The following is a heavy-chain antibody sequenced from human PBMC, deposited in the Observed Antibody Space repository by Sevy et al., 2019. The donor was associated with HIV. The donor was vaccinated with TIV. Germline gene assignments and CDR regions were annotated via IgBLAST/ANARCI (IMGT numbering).Heavy chain of an antibody. V-gene: IGHV3-15*07. J-gene: IGHJ5*02. CDR2: IRSATDGGTT. CDR1: AFTFSNDW. CDR3: ATLSGNYWGDWLDP. D-gene: IGHD5-12*01. Sequence: GGSLRLSCVASAFTFSNDWMTWVRHAPGKGLEWVGHIRSATDGGTTDYAAPVKGRFTISRHDSKNTVYLEMNSLKIEDTGVYFCATLSGNYWGDWLDPWGQGTLVTVSS.